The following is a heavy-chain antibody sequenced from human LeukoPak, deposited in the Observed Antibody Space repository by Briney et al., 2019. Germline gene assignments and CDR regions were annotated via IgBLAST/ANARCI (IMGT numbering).Heavy chain of an antibody. CDR2: MNRENGNT. Sequence: ASVKVSCKASGYTFTSYGISWVRQAPGQGLEWMGWMNRENGNTGYAQKFHGRVTMTRHAPTNTAYMELTSLRSEDTAAYFCATPMANTFDAFDIWGQGSRVTVSS. D-gene: IGHD5-24*01. CDR1: GYTFTSYG. J-gene: IGHJ3*02. CDR3: ATPMANTFDAFDI. V-gene: IGHV1-8*02.